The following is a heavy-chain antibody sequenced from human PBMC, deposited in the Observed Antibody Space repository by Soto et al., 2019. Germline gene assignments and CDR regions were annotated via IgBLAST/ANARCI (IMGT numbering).Heavy chain of an antibody. CDR2: IYYSGST. Sequence: ETLSLTCPVSGGSVSSGSYYWSWIRQPPGKGLEWIGYIYYSGSTNYNPSLKSRVTISVDTSRNQFSLKLSSVTAADTAVYYCASGVPAATLDYWGQGTPVTVYS. CDR3: ASGVPAATLDY. D-gene: IGHD2-2*01. CDR1: GGSVSSGSYY. V-gene: IGHV4-61*01. J-gene: IGHJ4*02.